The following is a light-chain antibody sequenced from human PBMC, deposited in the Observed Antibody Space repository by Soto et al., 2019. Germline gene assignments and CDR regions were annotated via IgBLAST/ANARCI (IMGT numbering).Light chain of an antibody. J-gene: IGKJ1*01. CDR3: QQYATLPMT. CDR1: QRVTGNF. Sequence: ENVLAQSPATLSLSPGERATLSCRASQRVTGNFLAWYQQKLGQAPRLLISASSTRAPGTPARFSGSGSGTDFTLTIGRLEPEDVAIYYCQQYATLPMTFGQGTRVEI. CDR2: ASS. V-gene: IGKV3-20*01.